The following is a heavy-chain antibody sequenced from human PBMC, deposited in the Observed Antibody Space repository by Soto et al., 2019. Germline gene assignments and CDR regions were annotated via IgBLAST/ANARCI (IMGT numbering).Heavy chain of an antibody. Sequence: ASVKVSCKASGNTFTGYYIHWVRQAPGQGLEWMGWINPNNDGTTYAEKFQGRVTMTGDTSTSTAHMELSRLRSDDTAVYYCARDLGGSRDSWGQGTLVTVSS. J-gene: IGHJ4*02. V-gene: IGHV1-2*02. CDR2: INPNNDGT. CDR1: GNTFTGYY. D-gene: IGHD1-26*01. CDR3: ARDLGGSRDS.